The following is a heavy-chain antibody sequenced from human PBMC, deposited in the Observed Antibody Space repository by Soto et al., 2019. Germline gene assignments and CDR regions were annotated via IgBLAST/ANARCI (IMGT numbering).Heavy chain of an antibody. D-gene: IGHD3-10*01. V-gene: IGHV4-34*01. CDR1: GGSFSGYY. Sequence: QVQLQQWGAGLLKPSETLSLTCAVYGGSFSGYYWSWIRQPPGKGLEWIGEINHSGSTNYNPSLKSRVTISVDTSKNQFSLKLSSVTAADTAVYYCARGSSGSGSYWYDYWGQGTLVTVSS. CDR3: ARGSSGSGSYWYDY. J-gene: IGHJ4*02. CDR2: INHSGST.